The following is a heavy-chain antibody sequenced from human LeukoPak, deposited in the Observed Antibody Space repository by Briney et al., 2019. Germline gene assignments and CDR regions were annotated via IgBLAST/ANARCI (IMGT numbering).Heavy chain of an antibody. J-gene: IGHJ6*03. V-gene: IGHV3-7*01. CDR3: ARLSAYYYGSYFYYYMDV. CDR2: IKQDGSEK. D-gene: IGHD3-10*01. Sequence: PGGSLRLSCAASEFTFSTYWMTWVRQAPGKGLEWVADIKQDGSEKYYVDSVKGRFTISRDNAKNSVYLQMKNLRAEDTALYYCARLSAYYYGSYFYYYMDVWGKGTTVTVSS. CDR1: EFTFSTYW.